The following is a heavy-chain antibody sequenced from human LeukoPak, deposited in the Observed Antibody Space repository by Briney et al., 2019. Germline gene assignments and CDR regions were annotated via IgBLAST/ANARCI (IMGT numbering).Heavy chain of an antibody. Sequence: GRSLRLSCAASGFTFSSYGMHWVRQAPGKGLEWVAVIWYDGSNKYYADSVKGRFTISRDNSKNTLYLQMNSLRAEDTAVYYCARGYDYGDYVSAPRPFDPWGQGTLVTVSS. CDR1: GFTFSSYG. CDR3: ARGYDYGDYVSAPRPFDP. V-gene: IGHV3-33*01. CDR2: IWYDGSNK. J-gene: IGHJ5*02. D-gene: IGHD4-17*01.